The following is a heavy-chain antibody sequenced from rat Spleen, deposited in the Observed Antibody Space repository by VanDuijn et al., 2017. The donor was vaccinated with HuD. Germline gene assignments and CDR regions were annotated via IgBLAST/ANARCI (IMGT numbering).Heavy chain of an antibody. Sequence: EVQLVESGGGLVQPGRSLKLSCAASGFTFSNYGMAWVRQTPTKGLEWVATILYDDTNTYYRDSVKGRFTISRDNTKNTLYLQMDRLRSEDTATYYCTRDRILRSTGFDHWGQGVMVTVSS. J-gene: IGHJ2*01. D-gene: IGHD1-6*01. V-gene: IGHV5-29*01. CDR1: GFTFSNYG. CDR3: TRDRILRSTGFDH. CDR2: ILYDDTNT.